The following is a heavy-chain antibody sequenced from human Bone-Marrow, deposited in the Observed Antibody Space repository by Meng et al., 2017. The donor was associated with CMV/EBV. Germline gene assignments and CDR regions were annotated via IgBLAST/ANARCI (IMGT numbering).Heavy chain of an antibody. V-gene: IGHV3-66*02. D-gene: IGHD3-3*01. Sequence: GESLKIACAASGFSVSSSYMSWVRQAPGKGLEWVSVIYSGGSTYYADSVKGRFTISRDNSKNTLYLQMNSLRAEDTAVYYCASSSTIFGVVIRPHYGMDVWGQGTTVTVSS. CDR3: ASSSTIFGVVIRPHYGMDV. CDR1: GFSVSSSY. J-gene: IGHJ6*02. CDR2: IYSGGST.